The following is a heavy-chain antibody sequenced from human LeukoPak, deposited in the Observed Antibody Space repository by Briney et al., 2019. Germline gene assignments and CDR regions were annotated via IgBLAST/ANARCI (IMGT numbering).Heavy chain of an antibody. J-gene: IGHJ4*02. CDR1: GFTFSSYA. CDR2: ISYDGSNK. V-gene: IGHV3-30-3*01. Sequence: GRSLRLSCAASGFTFSSYAMHWVRQAPGKGLEWVAVISYDGSNKYYADSVKGRFTISRDNSKNTLYLQMNSLRAEDTAVYYCARDPLLRYGDYVPSSFDYWGQGTLVTVSS. D-gene: IGHD4-17*01. CDR3: ARDPLLRYGDYVPSSFDY.